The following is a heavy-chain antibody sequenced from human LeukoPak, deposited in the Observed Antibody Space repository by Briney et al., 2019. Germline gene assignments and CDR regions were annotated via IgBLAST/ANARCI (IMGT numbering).Heavy chain of an antibody. J-gene: IGHJ4*02. CDR3: ARVVPVVPLFDY. Sequence: KTGGSLRLSCAASGFTFSSYSMNWVRQAPGKGLEWVSSISSSSSYIYYADSVKGRFTISRDNAKNSLYLQMNSLRAEDTAVYYCARVVPVVPLFDYWGQGTLVAVSS. CDR2: ISSSSSYI. CDR1: GFTFSSYS. D-gene: IGHD2-2*01. V-gene: IGHV3-21*01.